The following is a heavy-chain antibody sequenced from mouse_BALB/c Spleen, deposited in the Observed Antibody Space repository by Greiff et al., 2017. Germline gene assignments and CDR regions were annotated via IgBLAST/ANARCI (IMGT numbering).Heavy chain of an antibody. V-gene: IGHV5-12-2*01. CDR1: GFTFSSYT. D-gene: IGHD2-12*01. Sequence: DVQLVESGGGLVQPGGSLKLSCAASGFTFSSYTMSWVRQTPEKRLEWVAYISNGGGSTYYPDTVKGRFTISRDNAKNTLYLQMSSLKSEDTAMYYCARHRGYYPAMDYWGQGTSVTVSS. CDR2: ISNGGGST. J-gene: IGHJ4*01. CDR3: ARHRGYYPAMDY.